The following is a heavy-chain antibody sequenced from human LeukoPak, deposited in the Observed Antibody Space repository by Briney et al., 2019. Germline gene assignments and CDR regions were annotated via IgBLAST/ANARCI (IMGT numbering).Heavy chain of an antibody. CDR3: ARGDTMVRGVNFMGSFDY. V-gene: IGHV3-48*01. CDR2: ISSSSTI. Sequence: PGGSLRLSCAASGFTFSSYSMNWVRQAPGKGLEWVSYISSSSTIYYADSVKGRFTISRDNSKNTLYLQMNSLRAEDTAVYYCARGDTMVRGVNFMGSFDYWGQGTLVTVSS. D-gene: IGHD3-10*01. J-gene: IGHJ4*02. CDR1: GFTFSSYS.